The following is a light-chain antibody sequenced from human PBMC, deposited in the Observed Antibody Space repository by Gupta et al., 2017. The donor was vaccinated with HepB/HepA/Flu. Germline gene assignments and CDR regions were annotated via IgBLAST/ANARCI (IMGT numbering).Light chain of an antibody. V-gene: IGKV1-33*01. CDR3: QQYASAGFT. J-gene: IGKJ3*01. Sequence: DIQMTQSPSSLSASVGDRVTITCQASQDISNYLNWYQQKPGKAPKLLIYDASNLETGVPSRFSGSGSGTXFTFTIXSLQPEDIATYYCQQYASAGFTFGXGTKVDIK. CDR2: DAS. CDR1: QDISNY.